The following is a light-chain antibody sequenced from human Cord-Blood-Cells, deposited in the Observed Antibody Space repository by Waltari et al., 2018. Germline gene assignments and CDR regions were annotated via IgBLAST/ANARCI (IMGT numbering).Light chain of an antibody. CDR3: SSYTSSSTYV. Sequence: QSALTQPRSVSGSPGQSVTISCPATSSDGGGYNYVSWYQQHPGKAPKLMIYDVSKRPSGVSNRFSGSKSGNTASLTISGLQAEDEADYYCSSYTSSSTYVFGTGTKVTVL. J-gene: IGLJ1*01. V-gene: IGLV2-11*01. CDR2: DVS. CDR1: SSDGGGYNY.